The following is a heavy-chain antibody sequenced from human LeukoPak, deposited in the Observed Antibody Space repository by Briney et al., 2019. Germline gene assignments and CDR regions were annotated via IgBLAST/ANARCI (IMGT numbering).Heavy chain of an antibody. V-gene: IGHV3-7*03. Sequence: GGSLRLSCAASGFTFTNYWMSWVRQAPGKGLELVANIKQDRSEKYYVDSVKGRFTISRDNAKNSLYLQMNSLRAEDTAVYYCTRDPRRLDYWGQGTLVTVSS. CDR3: TRDPRRLDY. CDR1: GFTFTNYW. J-gene: IGHJ4*02. CDR2: IKQDRSEK.